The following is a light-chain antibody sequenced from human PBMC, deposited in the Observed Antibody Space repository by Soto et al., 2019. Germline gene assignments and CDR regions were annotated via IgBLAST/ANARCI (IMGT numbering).Light chain of an antibody. CDR1: SSNIGSNA. V-gene: IGLV1-44*01. Sequence: QSVLTQPPSASGTPGQRVTISCSGGSSNIGSNAVTWYHQLPGTAPKLLIYSNNQRPSGVPDRFSGSKSGTSASLAISGLQSEDEADYYCAAWDDSLNGLYVFGTGTKVTLL. J-gene: IGLJ1*01. CDR3: AAWDDSLNGLYV. CDR2: SNN.